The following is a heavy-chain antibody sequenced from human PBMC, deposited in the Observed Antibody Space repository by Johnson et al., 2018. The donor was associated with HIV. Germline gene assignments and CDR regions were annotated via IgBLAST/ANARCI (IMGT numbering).Heavy chain of an antibody. CDR1: GFTFSSYA. CDR2: ISYDGSNK. J-gene: IGHJ3*02. Sequence: QVQLVESGGGVVQPGRSLRLSCAASGFTFSSYAMHWVRQAPGKGLEWVAVISYDGSNKYYADSVKGRFTISRDNSKNTLYLQMNSLSAEDTAGYYCAREMATIGGYAFDIWGKGTMVTVSS. V-gene: IGHV3-30-3*01. CDR3: AREMATIGGYAFDI. D-gene: IGHD5-24*01.